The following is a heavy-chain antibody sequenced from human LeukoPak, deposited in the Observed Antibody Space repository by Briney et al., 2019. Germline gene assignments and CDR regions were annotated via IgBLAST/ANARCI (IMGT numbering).Heavy chain of an antibody. D-gene: IGHD5-24*01. CDR2: IYYSGST. J-gene: IGHJ4*02. Sequence: SETLSLTCTVSGGSISSYYWSWIRQPPGKGLEWIGYIYYSGSTNYNPSLKSRVTISVDTSKNQFSLKLSSVTAADTAGYYCASSQSVGEMATIGDYFDYWGQGTLVTVSS. V-gene: IGHV4-59*01. CDR3: ASSQSVGEMATIGDYFDY. CDR1: GGSISSYY.